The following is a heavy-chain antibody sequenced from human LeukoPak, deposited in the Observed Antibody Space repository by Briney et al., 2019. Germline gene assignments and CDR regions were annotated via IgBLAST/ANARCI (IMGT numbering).Heavy chain of an antibody. Sequence: GGSLRLSCTASGFAFSVYAMSWLRQPPGKGVEWVSTINANSGTTSYAASVRGRFTISRDNSKNTLYLQLNTLRADDTATYYCAKPISGGLAVTADWFHPWGQGTLVVVSS. CDR3: AKPISGGLAVTADWFHP. CDR2: INANSGTT. V-gene: IGHV3-23*01. D-gene: IGHD6-19*01. J-gene: IGHJ5*01. CDR1: GFAFSVYA.